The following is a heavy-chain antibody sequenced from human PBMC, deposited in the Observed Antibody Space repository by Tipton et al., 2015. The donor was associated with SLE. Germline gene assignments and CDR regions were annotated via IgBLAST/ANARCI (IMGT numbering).Heavy chain of an antibody. CDR1: GFTFSSYV. Sequence: SLRLSCAASGFTFSSYVMQWVRQAPGKGLEWVSAISGSGGSTYYADSVKGRFTISRDNSKNTLYLQMNSLRAEDTAVYYCAKGAVRFLEDWYFDLWGRGTLVTVSS. V-gene: IGHV3-23*01. J-gene: IGHJ2*01. D-gene: IGHD3-3*01. CDR3: AKGAVRFLEDWYFDL. CDR2: ISGSGGST.